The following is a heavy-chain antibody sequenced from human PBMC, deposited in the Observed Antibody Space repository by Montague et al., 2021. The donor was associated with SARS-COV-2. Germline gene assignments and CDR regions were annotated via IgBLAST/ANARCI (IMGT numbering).Heavy chain of an antibody. J-gene: IGHJ3*02. CDR3: TRDYRSIVGDGLDI. CDR2: ISTSAYTT. Sequence: SLRLSCAASGFTFSNYDMNWVRQAPGKGPEWISYISTSAYTTSYAGSVKGRFTISRDHVKNSLYLQMNSLRVEDTAVYFCTRDYRSIVGDGLDIWGQGTKVTVSS. V-gene: IGHV3-48*03. D-gene: IGHD3-16*02. CDR1: GFTFSNYD.